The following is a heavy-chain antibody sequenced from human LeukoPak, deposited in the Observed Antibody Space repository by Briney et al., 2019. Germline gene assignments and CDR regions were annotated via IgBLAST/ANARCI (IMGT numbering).Heavy chain of an antibody. CDR2: IGNIDSYI. J-gene: IGHJ4*02. Sequence: GGSLRLSCAASGFTFSSYSMNWVRQAPGKGLEWVSSIGNIDSYIYHADSVKGRFTISRDNAKNSLYLQMNSLRAEDTAVYYCAKVGFSEMEWLLYSDHWGQGTLVTVSS. CDR1: GFTFSSYS. D-gene: IGHD3-3*01. CDR3: AKVGFSEMEWLLYSDH. V-gene: IGHV3-21*04.